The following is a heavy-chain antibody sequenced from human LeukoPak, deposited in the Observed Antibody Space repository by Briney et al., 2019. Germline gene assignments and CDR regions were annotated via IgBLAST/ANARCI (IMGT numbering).Heavy chain of an antibody. J-gene: IGHJ4*02. CDR3: AKDNLNRPYKDYFDY. CDR2: ISGSGGST. D-gene: IGHD6-6*01. CDR1: GFTFSSYA. V-gene: IGHV3-23*01. Sequence: GGSLRLSCAASGFTFSSYAMSWVRQAPGKGLEWVSAISGSGGSTYYADSVKGRFTISRDNSKNTLYLQMNSLRAEDTAVYYCAKDNLNRPYKDYFDYWGQGTLVTVSS.